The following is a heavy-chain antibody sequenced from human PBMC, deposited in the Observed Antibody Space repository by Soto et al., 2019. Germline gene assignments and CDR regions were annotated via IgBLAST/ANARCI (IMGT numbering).Heavy chain of an antibody. V-gene: IGHV3-23*01. CDR2: ISGSGGST. Sequence: GGSLRLSCAASGFTFSSYAMSWVRQAPGKGLEWVSAISGSGGSTYYADSVKGRFTISRDNSKNTLYLQMNSLRAEDTAVYYCAKTVVVPAAILPAEFDYWGQGTLVTVSS. CDR1: GFTFSSYA. D-gene: IGHD2-2*01. CDR3: AKTVVVPAAILPAEFDY. J-gene: IGHJ4*02.